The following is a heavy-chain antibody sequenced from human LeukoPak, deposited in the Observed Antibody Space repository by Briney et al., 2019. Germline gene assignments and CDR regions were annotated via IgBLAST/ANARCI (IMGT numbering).Heavy chain of an antibody. V-gene: IGHV3-23*01. CDR1: GFTFSSYA. Sequence: PGGSLRLSCVASGFTFSSYAMSWVRQAPGKGLEWVSAISGSGGSTYYADSVKGRFTISRDNPKNTLYLQMNSLRAEDTAVYYCAKARQQLVPYYFDYWGEGTLVTVSP. CDR3: AKARQQLVPYYFDY. J-gene: IGHJ4*02. D-gene: IGHD6-13*01. CDR2: ISGSGGST.